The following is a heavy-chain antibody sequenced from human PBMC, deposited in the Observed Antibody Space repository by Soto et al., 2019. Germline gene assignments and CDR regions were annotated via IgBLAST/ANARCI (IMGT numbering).Heavy chain of an antibody. D-gene: IGHD7-27*01. CDR1: GGSISSNNYY. V-gene: IGHV4-39*01. CDR2: MSYSRST. CDR3: ASPVRPTNWGGGYCDY. J-gene: IGHJ4*02. Sequence: QLQLQESGPGLVKPSETLSLTCFVSGGSISSNNYYWGWIRQPPGKGLEWIGSMSYSRSTYYNPYLPSRVTIPVDTSKNQCSLKLTSVTAADTAVYYCASPVRPTNWGGGYCDYWGQGPLVTVSS.